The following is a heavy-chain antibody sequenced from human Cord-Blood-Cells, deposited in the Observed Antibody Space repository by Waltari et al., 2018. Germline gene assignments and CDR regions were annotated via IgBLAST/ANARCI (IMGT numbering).Heavy chain of an antibody. CDR2: INHSGST. CDR1: GGSFSGYS. V-gene: IGHV4-34*01. Sequence: QVQLQQWGAGLLKPSETLSLTCAVYGGSFSGYSWSWIRHPPGKGREWIGEINHSGSTNYNPSLKSRVTISVDTSKNQFSLKLSSVTAADTAVYYCARAYCGGDCYSYYFDYWGQGTLVTVSS. CDR3: ARAYCGGDCYSYYFDY. J-gene: IGHJ4*02. D-gene: IGHD2-21*01.